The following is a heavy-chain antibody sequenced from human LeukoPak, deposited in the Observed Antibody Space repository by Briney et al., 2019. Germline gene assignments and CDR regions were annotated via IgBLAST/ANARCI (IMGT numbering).Heavy chain of an antibody. V-gene: IGHV3-23*01. J-gene: IGHJ4*02. Sequence: GGSLRLPCAASGFTFSSYAMSWVRQAPGKGLEWVSDINGSGGSTYYADSVKGRFTISRDNSKNTLYLQMNSLRAEDTAVCYCARMRGYYFDYWGQGTLVTVSS. CDR2: INGSGGST. CDR3: ARMRGYYFDY. D-gene: IGHD3-10*01. CDR1: GFTFSSYA.